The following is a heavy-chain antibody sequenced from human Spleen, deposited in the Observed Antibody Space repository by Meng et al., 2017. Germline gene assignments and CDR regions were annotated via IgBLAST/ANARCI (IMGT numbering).Heavy chain of an antibody. CDR2: INHSGST. J-gene: IGHJ4*02. Sequence: SETLSLTCVVSGGSFSDYYWSWIRQPPGKGLEWIGEINHSGSTNYNPSLKSRVTISVDTSKNQFSLKLSSVTAADTAVYYCAREATVMTPSNIDYWGPGTLVTVSS. D-gene: IGHD4-23*01. V-gene: IGHV4-34*01. CDR1: GGSFSDYY. CDR3: AREATVMTPSNIDY.